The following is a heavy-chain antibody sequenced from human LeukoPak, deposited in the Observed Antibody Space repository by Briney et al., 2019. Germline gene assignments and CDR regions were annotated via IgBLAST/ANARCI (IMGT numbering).Heavy chain of an antibody. J-gene: IGHJ4*02. CDR3: ARDPHIAAAGTIFDY. CDR1: GFTFSSYW. V-gene: IGHV3-74*01. D-gene: IGHD6-13*01. Sequence: PGGSLRLSCAASGFTFSSYWMHWVRQAPGKGLVWVSRISSDGSTTSYADSVKGRFTISRDNAKNTLYLQMSSLRAEDTAVYYCARDPHIAAAGTIFDYWGQGTLVTVSS. CDR2: ISSDGSTT.